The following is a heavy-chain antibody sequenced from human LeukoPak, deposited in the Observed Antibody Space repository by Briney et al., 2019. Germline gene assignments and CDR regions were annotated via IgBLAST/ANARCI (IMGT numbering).Heavy chain of an antibody. CDR1: GGSISSYY. D-gene: IGHD4-17*01. J-gene: IGHJ5*02. CDR3: ARDRNLNGERWFDP. V-gene: IGHV4-59*01. Sequence: SSETLSLTCTVSGGSISSYYWSWIRQPPGKGLEWIGYIYYSGSTNYNPSLKSRVTISVDTSKNQFSLKLTSVTAADTAIYYCARDRNLNGERWFDPWGQGILVTVSS. CDR2: IYYSGST.